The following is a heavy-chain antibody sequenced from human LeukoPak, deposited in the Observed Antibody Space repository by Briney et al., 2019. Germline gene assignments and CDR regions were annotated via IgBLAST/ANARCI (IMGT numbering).Heavy chain of an antibody. D-gene: IGHD4-23*01. CDR3: ARLRDARWLLEY. Sequence: ASETLSLTCSVSGDSVSSTRYYWGWIRQSPGKGLEWIASNLYSVTSYYNPSFMSRATISVATSNNQLSLRLTSVTAADTAVYYCARLRDARWLLEYWGQGTLVTVSS. CDR1: GDSVSSTRYY. CDR2: NLYSVTS. V-gene: IGHV4-39*01. J-gene: IGHJ4*02.